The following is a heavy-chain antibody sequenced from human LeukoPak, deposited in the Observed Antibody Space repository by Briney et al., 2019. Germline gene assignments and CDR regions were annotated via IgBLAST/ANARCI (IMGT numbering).Heavy chain of an antibody. CDR2: MSGSGYST. CDR3: AKDFVRYNIQFDY. D-gene: IGHD1-14*01. J-gene: IGHJ4*02. V-gene: IGHV3-23*01. Sequence: GGSLRLSCAASGFTFSIYAMSWVRQAPGKGLEWVSAMSGSGYSTYYADSVKGRFTISRDNSKNTLYLQMNSLRAEDTAVYYCAKDFVRYNIQFDYWGQGALVTVSS. CDR1: GFTFSIYA.